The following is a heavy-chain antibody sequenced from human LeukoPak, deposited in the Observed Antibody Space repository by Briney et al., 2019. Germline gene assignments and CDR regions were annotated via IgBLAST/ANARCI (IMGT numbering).Heavy chain of an antibody. CDR2: IYYSGST. CDR3: ARLSGDDGWFDP. Sequence: SETLSLICTVSGGSISSSSYYWGWIRQPPGKGLEWIGSIYYSGSTYYNPSLKSRVTISVDTSKNQFSLKLSSVTAADTAVYYCARLSGDDGWFDPWGQGTLVTVSS. D-gene: IGHD4-17*01. V-gene: IGHV4-39*01. J-gene: IGHJ5*02. CDR1: GGSISSSSYY.